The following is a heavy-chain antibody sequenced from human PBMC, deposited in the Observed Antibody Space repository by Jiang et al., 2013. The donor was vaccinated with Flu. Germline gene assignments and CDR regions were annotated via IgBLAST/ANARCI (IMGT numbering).Heavy chain of an antibody. CDR2: IRNDGSNK. Sequence: VQLVESGGGVVQPGRSLRLSCGASGFTFNTYAMHWVRQAPGQGLEWVAFIRNDGSNKYYGDSVKGRFTISRDNSKNTVYLQMNSLRAEDTAVYYCAKQYCSSTSCSERTDHWGQGTLVTVSS. D-gene: IGHD2-2*01. J-gene: IGHJ4*02. V-gene: IGHV3-30*02. CDR1: GFTFNTYA. CDR3: AKQYCSSTSCSERTDH.